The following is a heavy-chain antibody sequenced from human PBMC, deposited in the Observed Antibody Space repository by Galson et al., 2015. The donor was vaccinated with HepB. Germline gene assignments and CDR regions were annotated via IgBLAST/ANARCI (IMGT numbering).Heavy chain of an antibody. CDR1: GFTFSSYW. V-gene: IGHV3-7*03. Sequence: SLRLSCAASGFTFSSYWMTWVRQAPEKGLEWVANINQDGAKKNYVDSVKGRFTISRDNAKNSLYLEMNSLRAEDTAMYHCARDSTYYDGSAYYDNLDSWGQGTLVTVSS. CDR2: INQDGAKK. D-gene: IGHD3-22*01. CDR3: ARDSTYYDGSAYYDNLDS. J-gene: IGHJ4*02.